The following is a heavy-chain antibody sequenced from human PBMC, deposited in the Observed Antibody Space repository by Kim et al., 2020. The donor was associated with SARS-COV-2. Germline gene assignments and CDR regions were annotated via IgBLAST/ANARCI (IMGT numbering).Heavy chain of an antibody. CDR3: CRGYSGGPIYAFDI. D-gene: IGHD6-19*01. CDR1: RSSLSDHY. CDR2: SGNKASSHAT. Sequence: GGSLRLSCVTSRSSLSDHYIDWVRQGPGKGLEWVGRSGNKASSHATEYAASVRDRFIISRDDSRNSLYLQMNSLKTEDTAVYFCCRGYSGGPIYAFDIWGQGTGVTVSS. J-gene: IGHJ3*02. V-gene: IGHV3-72*01.